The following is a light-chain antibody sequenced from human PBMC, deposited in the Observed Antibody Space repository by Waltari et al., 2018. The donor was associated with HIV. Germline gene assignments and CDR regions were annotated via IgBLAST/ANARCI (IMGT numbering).Light chain of an antibody. Sequence: QSTMTQPPSAYGSPGQSVTISCTGTSSDIGGYNYGSRYQQHPGKAPNLIMTEVTKRPSGVPDRFSGSNTGNTASLTVSVLQADDEALYYCSSFAPTNKFYVLFGGGTTLTVL. J-gene: IGLJ2*01. CDR3: SSFAPTNKFYVL. CDR2: EVT. V-gene: IGLV2-8*01. CDR1: SSDIGGYNY.